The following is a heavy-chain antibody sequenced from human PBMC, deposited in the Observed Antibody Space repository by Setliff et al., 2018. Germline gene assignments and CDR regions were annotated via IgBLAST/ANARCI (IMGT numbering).Heavy chain of an antibody. CDR2: INHRGST. CDR3: AKEYVVISFVRNSHQHYGMDV. Sequence: SETLSLTCAVYGDSFSDYYWSWIRQPPGKGLEWIEEINHRGSTNYSPSLRSRVTMSVDTSKKQLSLKLSTVTAADTAVYYCAKEYVVISFVRNSHQHYGMDVWGPGTTVTVSS. CDR1: GDSFSDYY. J-gene: IGHJ6*02. V-gene: IGHV4-34*01. D-gene: IGHD2-21*01.